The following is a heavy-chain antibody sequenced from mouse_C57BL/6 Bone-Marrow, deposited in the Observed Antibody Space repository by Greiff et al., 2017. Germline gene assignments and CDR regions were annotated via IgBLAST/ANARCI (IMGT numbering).Heavy chain of an antibody. Sequence: QVQLQQPGAELVRPGSSVKLSCKASGYTFTSYWMHWVKQRPIQGLDWIGNIDPYDSGTNYNQKFKDKATLTVDKSSSTAYMQLSSLTSEDSAVYYCASRGDYGWFAYWGKGTLVTVSA. CDR1: GYTFTSYW. V-gene: IGHV1-52*01. J-gene: IGHJ3*01. CDR3: ASRGDYGWFAY. CDR2: IDPYDSGT. D-gene: IGHD1-1*01.